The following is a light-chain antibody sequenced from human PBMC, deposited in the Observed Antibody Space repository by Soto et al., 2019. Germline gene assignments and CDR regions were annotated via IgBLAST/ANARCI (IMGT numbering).Light chain of an antibody. J-gene: IGLJ1*01. CDR1: SGDIGGYYY. CDR2: QVT. Sequence: QSALTQPASVSGSPGQSITISCTGTSGDIGGYYYVSWYQHHPGKAPKLLIYQVTNRPSRVSNRFSGSKSGNTASLTISGLQADDDADYYCTSYSSSDIFYVFGTGTKLTVL. V-gene: IGLV2-14*01. CDR3: TSYSSSDIFYV.